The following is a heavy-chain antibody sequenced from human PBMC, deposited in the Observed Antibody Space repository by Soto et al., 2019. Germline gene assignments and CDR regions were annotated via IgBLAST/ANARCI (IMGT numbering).Heavy chain of an antibody. CDR3: AREGVSADFDH. V-gene: IGHV3-74*01. Sequence: GGSLRLSCAASGFTLSIYWMHWVRQAPGKGLVWVSRINSDGSSTSYADSVKGRFTISRDNAKNTLYLQMNSRRAEETAVYYCAREGVSADFDHWGQGTLVTVSS. D-gene: IGHD3-10*01. CDR2: INSDGSST. CDR1: GFTLSIYW. J-gene: IGHJ4*02.